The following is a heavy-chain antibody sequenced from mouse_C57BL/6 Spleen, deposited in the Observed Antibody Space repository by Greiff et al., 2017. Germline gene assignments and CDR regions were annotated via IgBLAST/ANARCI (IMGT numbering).Heavy chain of an antibody. CDR2: FHPYNDDT. J-gene: IGHJ2*01. CDR1: GYTFTTYP. V-gene: IGHV1-47*01. D-gene: IGHD1-1*01. Sequence: VKLMESGAELVKPGASVKMSCKASGYTFTTYPIEWMKQNHGKSLEWIGNFHPYNDDTKYNEKFKGKATLTVEKSSSTVYLELSRLTSDDSAVYYCARGSYYGSSYVFDYWGQGTTLTVSS. CDR3: ARGSYYGSSYVFDY.